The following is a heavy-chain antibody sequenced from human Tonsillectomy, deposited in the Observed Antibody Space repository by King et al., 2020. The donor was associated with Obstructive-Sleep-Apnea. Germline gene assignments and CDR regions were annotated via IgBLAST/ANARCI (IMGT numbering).Heavy chain of an antibody. CDR1: GFPFSSYG. CDR2: IWYDGSNK. D-gene: IGHD1-20*01. Sequence: VQLVESGGGVVQPGRSLRLSCAASGFPFSSYGMHWVRQAPGKGLEWVAVIWYDGSNKYYADSVKGRFTISRDNSKNTLYLQMNSLRAEDTAVYYCARDNLQFANWGQGTLVTVSS. J-gene: IGHJ4*02. CDR3: ARDNLQFAN. V-gene: IGHV3-33*01.